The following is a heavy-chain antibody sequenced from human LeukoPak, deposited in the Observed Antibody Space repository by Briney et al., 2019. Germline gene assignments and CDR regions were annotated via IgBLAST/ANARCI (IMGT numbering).Heavy chain of an antibody. V-gene: IGHV4-30-4*08. CDR1: GGSISSGDYY. J-gene: IGHJ5*02. CDR2: IYYSGST. D-gene: IGHD1-1*01. CDR3: AINWRLSRDSWFDP. Sequence: PSETLSLTCTVSGGSISSGDYYWSWIRQPPGKGLEWIGYIYYSGSTYYNPSLKSRVTISVDTSKNQFSLKLSSVTAADTAVYYCAINWRLSRDSWFDPWGQGTLVTVSS.